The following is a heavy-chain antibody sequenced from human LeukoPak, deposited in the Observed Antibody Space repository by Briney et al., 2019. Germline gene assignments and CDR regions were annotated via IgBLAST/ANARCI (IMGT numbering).Heavy chain of an antibody. D-gene: IGHD2-2*01. Sequence: KTSETLSLTCAVSSYSISSGYYWGWIRQPPGKGLEWIGSIYHTGSTYYNPSLKSRVTISLDTSKNQFSLKLSSVTATDTAVYYCARGHCATTSCYSRYWGQGTLVTVSS. CDR2: IYHTGST. CDR3: ARGHCATTSCYSRY. V-gene: IGHV4-38-2*01. J-gene: IGHJ4*02. CDR1: SYSISSGYY.